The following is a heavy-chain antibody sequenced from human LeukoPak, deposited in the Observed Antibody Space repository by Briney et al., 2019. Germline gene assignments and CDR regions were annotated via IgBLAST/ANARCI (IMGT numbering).Heavy chain of an antibody. Sequence: GGSLRLSCAASRFTFSSYSMNWVRQAPGKGLEWVSSISSSSSYIYYADSVKGRFTISRDNAKNSLYLQMNSLRAEDTAVYYCARERGSYDSSGYYLDYWGQGALVTVSS. CDR3: ARERGSYDSSGYYLDY. CDR2: ISSSSSYI. D-gene: IGHD3-22*01. J-gene: IGHJ4*02. V-gene: IGHV3-21*01. CDR1: RFTFSSYS.